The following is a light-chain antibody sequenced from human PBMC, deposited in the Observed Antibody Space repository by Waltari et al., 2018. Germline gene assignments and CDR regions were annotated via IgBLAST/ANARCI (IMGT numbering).Light chain of an antibody. Sequence: GERATLSCRASQSVGGNLAWYQQKPGQAPRLLIHGASTRATGVPARFSGSGSGTEFTLTISSLQSEDFAVYYCQQYHKWPPLTFGGGTKVEIK. V-gene: IGKV3-15*01. CDR3: QQYHKWPPLT. CDR1: QSVGGN. CDR2: GAS. J-gene: IGKJ4*01.